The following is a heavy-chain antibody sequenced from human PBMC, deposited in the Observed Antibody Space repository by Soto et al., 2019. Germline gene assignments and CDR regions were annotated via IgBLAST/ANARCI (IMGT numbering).Heavy chain of an antibody. D-gene: IGHD3-22*01. CDR2: LYYGRSA. CDR3: ALRSMSVVPEY. CDR1: GDSISSYY. Sequence: QVQLQESGPGLVKPSEILSLTCAVSGDSISSYYCMWIRQPPGKGLESIGYLYYGRSANYNPSLKSRVTLSVYTSTNQCSLTLSSMTAADTTVYYCALRSMSVVPEYWGQGTLVTVSS. J-gene: IGHJ4*02. V-gene: IGHV4-59*01.